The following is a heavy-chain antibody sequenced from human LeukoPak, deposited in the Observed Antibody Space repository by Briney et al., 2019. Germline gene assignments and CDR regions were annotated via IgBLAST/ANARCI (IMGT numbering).Heavy chain of an antibody. Sequence: PGGSLRLSCAASGHTFSSYSIDSARQAPGKGLEWVSSISSSSSYIYYADSVKGRFTISRDNAKNSLYLQMNSLRAEDTAVYYCARDMRGYSYGSCDYWGQGTLVTVSS. CDR1: GHTFSSYS. D-gene: IGHD5-18*01. CDR3: ARDMRGYSYGSCDY. CDR2: ISSSSSYI. J-gene: IGHJ4*02. V-gene: IGHV3-21*01.